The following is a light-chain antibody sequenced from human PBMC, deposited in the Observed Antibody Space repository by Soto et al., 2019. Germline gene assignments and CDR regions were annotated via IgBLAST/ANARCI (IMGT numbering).Light chain of an antibody. CDR2: SAS. J-gene: IGKJ3*01. CDR1: QSVNID. Sequence: EIVLTQSPATLSVSPGESATLSCRASQSVNIDLVWYQQKPGQAPKVLMFSASARETGIPARFSGGGSETEFTLTISSLQPEDSAVYYCQQYNTWPFTFDPGTKVDIK. CDR3: QQYNTWPFT. V-gene: IGKV3D-15*01.